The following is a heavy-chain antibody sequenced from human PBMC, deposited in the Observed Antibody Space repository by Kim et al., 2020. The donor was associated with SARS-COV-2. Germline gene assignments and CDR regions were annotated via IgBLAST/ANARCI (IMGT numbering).Heavy chain of an antibody. CDR1: GFTFSSYG. Sequence: GGSLRLSCAASGFTFSSYGMHWVRQAPGKGLEWVAVISYDGSNKYYADSVKGRFTISRDNSKNTLYLQMNSLRAEDTAVYYCAREGGPIWFGELLRTYY. CDR2: ISYDGSNK. V-gene: IGHV3-33*05. J-gene: IGHJ4*01. D-gene: IGHD3-10*01. CDR3: AREGGPIWFGELLRTYY.